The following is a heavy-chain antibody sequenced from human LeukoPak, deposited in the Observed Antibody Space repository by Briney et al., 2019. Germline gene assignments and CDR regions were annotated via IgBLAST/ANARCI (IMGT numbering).Heavy chain of an antibody. CDR1: GFIFDDYA. V-gene: IGHV3-9*03. CDR3: AKGYSYGITYYFDY. J-gene: IGHJ4*02. Sequence: GRSLRLSCAASGFIFDDYAMHWVRQAPGKGLEWVSGISWNSGSIVYADSVKGRFTISRDSAKNSLYLQMSSLRAEDMALYYCAKGYSYGITYYFDYWGQGTLVTVSS. D-gene: IGHD5-18*01. CDR2: ISWNSGSI.